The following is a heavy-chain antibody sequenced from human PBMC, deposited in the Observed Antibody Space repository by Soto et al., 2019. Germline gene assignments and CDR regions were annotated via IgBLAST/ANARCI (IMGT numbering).Heavy chain of an antibody. D-gene: IGHD3-9*01. V-gene: IGHV4-59*08. CDR2: VYYSGTT. CDR1: GGTITNYY. CDR3: ARHTDDILTGNEALDI. J-gene: IGHJ3*02. Sequence: SETLSLTCTVSGGTITNYYWSWIRQSPRKGLEWIGYVYYSGTTNYNPTLKSRITILVDTSENQFSLKLTSVTAADTAVYYCARHTDDILTGNEALDIWGQGTVVTVSS.